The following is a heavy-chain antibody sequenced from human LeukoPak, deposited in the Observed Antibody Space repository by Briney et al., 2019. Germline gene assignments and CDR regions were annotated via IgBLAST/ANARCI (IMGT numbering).Heavy chain of an antibody. J-gene: IGHJ1*01. CDR1: GGTFSSYA. Sequence: RASVKVSCKASGGTFSSYAISWVRQAPGQGLEWMGGIIPIFGTASYAQKFQGRVTITADKSTSTAYMELSSLRSEDTAVYYCARGGGNARFLNAEYFQHWGQGTLVTVSS. CDR2: IIPIFGTA. D-gene: IGHD2-15*01. V-gene: IGHV1-69*06. CDR3: ARGGGNARFLNAEYFQH.